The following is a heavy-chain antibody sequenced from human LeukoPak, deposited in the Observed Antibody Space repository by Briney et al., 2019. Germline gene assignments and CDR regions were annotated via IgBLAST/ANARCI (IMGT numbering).Heavy chain of an antibody. CDR3: ASLVGATPFDY. D-gene: IGHD1-26*01. V-gene: IGHV4-34*01. CDR2: INHSGST. CDR1: GGSISSYY. J-gene: IGHJ4*02. Sequence: SETLSLTCTVSGGSISSYYWSWIRQPPGKGLEWIGEINHSGSTNYNPSLKSRVTISVDTSKNQFSLKLSSVTAADTAVYYCASLVGATPFDYWGQGTLVTVSS.